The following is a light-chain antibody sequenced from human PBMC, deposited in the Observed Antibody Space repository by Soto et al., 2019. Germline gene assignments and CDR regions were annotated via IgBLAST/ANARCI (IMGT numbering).Light chain of an antibody. CDR1: QSVGSS. CDR2: DVS. J-gene: IGKJ1*01. V-gene: IGKV3-11*01. CDR3: QQRSSWPWT. Sequence: EILLTQSPATLSLSPGERATLSCRASQSVGSSLAWYQQKPGQAPRLLIYDVSNRATGIPGRFSGSGSGTDFTLTISNLEPEDFAVYYCQQRSSWPWTFGQGAKVEIK.